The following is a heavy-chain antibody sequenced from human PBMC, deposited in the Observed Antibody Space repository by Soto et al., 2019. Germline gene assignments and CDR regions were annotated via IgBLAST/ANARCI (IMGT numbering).Heavy chain of an antibody. CDR2: IYYSGST. Sequence: SETLSLTCTVSGGSINSGDYHWSWIRQSPGKGLEWIGAIYYSGSTYYNLSLKSRVTISVDTSKNQLSLKLSSATAADTAVYYCARSMYSTSAQLYYGMDVWGQGTTVTVSS. CDR3: ARSMYSTSAQLYYGMDV. CDR1: GGSINSGDYH. V-gene: IGHV4-30-4*01. J-gene: IGHJ6*02. D-gene: IGHD6-6*01.